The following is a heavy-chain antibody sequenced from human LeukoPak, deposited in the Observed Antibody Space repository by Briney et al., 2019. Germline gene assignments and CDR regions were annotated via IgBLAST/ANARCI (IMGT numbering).Heavy chain of an antibody. J-gene: IGHJ4*02. CDR1: GGSISSYY. CDR2: IYPSGST. D-gene: IGHD6-13*01. CDR3: ARQIASAGTAGFDF. Sequence: SETLSLTCTVSGGSISSYYWNWIRQPAEKGLEWIGRIYPSGSTNYNPSLKSRVTMSVDTSKNQFSLRLRSVTAADTAVYYCARQIASAGTAGFDFWGQGALVTVSS. V-gene: IGHV4-4*07.